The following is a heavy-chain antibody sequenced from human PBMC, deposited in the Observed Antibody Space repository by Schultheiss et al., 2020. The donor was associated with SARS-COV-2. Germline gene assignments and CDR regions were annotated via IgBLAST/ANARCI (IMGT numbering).Heavy chain of an antibody. Sequence: GESLKISCAASGFTFSSYGMHWVRQAPGKGLEWVAVISYDGSNKYYADSVKGRFTISRDNSKNTLYLQMNSLRAEDTAVYYCARGDYYDSSGYYIDAFDIWGQGTMVTVSS. J-gene: IGHJ3*02. D-gene: IGHD3-22*01. CDR1: GFTFSSYG. V-gene: IGHV3-30*03. CDR2: ISYDGSNK. CDR3: ARGDYYDSSGYYIDAFDI.